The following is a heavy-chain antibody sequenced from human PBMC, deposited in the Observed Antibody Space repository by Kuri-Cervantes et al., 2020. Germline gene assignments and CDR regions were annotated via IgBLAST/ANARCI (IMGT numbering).Heavy chain of an antibody. Sequence: GESLKISCAASGFTFSSYEMNWVRQAPGKGLEWVSYISSSGSTIYYADSVKGRFTISRDNAKNSLYLQMTSLRAEDTAVYYCARYPSSYYYYYMDVWGKGTTVTVSS. J-gene: IGHJ6*03. D-gene: IGHD2-2*01. CDR1: GFTFSSYE. V-gene: IGHV3-48*03. CDR2: ISSSGSTI. CDR3: ARYPSSYYYYYMDV.